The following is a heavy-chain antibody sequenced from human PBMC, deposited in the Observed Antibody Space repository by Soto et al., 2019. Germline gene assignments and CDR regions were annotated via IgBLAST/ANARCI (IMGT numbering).Heavy chain of an antibody. D-gene: IGHD6-19*01. J-gene: IGHJ4*02. CDR2: MNPNSGNT. V-gene: IGHV1-8*01. CDR3: ARGADSSGWPNFDY. Sequence: QVQLVQSGAEVKKPGASVKVSCKASGYTFTIYDINWVRQATGQGLEWMGWMNPNSGNTGYAQKFQGRGTMTRNTSISTAYMELSSLRSEDTAVYYCARGADSSGWPNFDYWGQGTLGTVSS. CDR1: GYTFTIYD.